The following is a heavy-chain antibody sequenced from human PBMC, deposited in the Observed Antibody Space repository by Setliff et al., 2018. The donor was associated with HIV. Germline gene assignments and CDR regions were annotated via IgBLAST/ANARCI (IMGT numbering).Heavy chain of an antibody. D-gene: IGHD6-6*01. J-gene: IGHJ6*03. V-gene: IGHV4-59*01. CDR1: GGSISSYY. Sequence: SETLSLTCTVSGGSISSYYWSWIRQPPGKGLEWIGYIYYSGSTNYNPSLKSRVTISVDTSKNQFSLKLSSVTAADTAVYYCARVHRRQLAHYYYYYMDVWGKGTTVTVSS. CDR2: IYYSGST. CDR3: ARVHRRQLAHYYYYYMDV.